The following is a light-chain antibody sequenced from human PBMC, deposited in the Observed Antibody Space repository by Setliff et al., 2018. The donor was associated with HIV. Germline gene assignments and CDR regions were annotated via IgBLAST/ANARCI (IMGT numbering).Light chain of an antibody. Sequence: QSVLTQPASVSGSPGQSITISCTGTSSDIGGYNYVSWYQQHPGKAPKLMIYDVSNRPSGVSDRFSGSKSGSTAPLTISGLQAEDEADYYCCSYTTSITYVFGTGTKVTVL. CDR3: CSYTTSITYV. CDR1: SSDIGGYNY. CDR2: DVS. J-gene: IGLJ1*01. V-gene: IGLV2-14*03.